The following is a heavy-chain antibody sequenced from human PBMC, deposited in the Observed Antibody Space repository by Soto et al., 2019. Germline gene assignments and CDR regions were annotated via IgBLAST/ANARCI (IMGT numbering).Heavy chain of an antibody. CDR3: AKGGIRLVPIDY. J-gene: IGHJ4*02. Sequence: EVQLLESGGGLVQPGGSLRLSCAASGFTFSSYAMSWVRQAPGKGLEWVSAISGSGGSTYYADSVKGRFTISRDNSKNTLYLKMNSLRAEDTAVYSCAKGGIRLVPIDYCGQGTLVTVSS. CDR2: ISGSGGST. CDR1: GFTFSSYA. V-gene: IGHV3-23*01. D-gene: IGHD6-6*01.